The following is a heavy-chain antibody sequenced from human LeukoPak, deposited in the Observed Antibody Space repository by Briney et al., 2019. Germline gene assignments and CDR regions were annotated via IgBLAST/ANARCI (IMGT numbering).Heavy chain of an antibody. CDR3: AKGGWAGRSIDS. J-gene: IGHJ4*02. CDR2: IIGVGDTA. V-gene: IGHV3-23*01. D-gene: IGHD6-19*01. CDR1: GFTFSNYA. Sequence: PGESLRLSCAASGFTFSNYAMSWVRQAPGKGLEWVSIIIGVGDTAYYADSVKGLFTISRDNSKNTLYLQMSSLRADDTAIYYCAKGGWAGRSIDSWGRGTLVTVSS.